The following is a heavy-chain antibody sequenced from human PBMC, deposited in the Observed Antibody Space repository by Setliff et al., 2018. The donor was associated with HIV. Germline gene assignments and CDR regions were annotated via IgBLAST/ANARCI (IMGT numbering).Heavy chain of an antibody. V-gene: IGHV3-23*01. Sequence: PGGSLRLSCAASGFTFSGYVMSWVRQAPGKGLEWVSSISGPGSTTYYADSVKGRFTISRDNSKNTLYLQMNSLRVGETAVYYCAKNCFHDSDYRGNVFDIWGQGTMVTVAS. J-gene: IGHJ3*02. CDR1: GFTFSGYV. CDR2: ISGPGSTT. CDR3: AKNCFHDSDYRGNVFDI. D-gene: IGHD3-22*01.